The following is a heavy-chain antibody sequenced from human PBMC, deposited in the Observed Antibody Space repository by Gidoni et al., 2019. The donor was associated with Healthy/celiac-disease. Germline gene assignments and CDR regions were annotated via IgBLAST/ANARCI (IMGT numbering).Heavy chain of an antibody. J-gene: IGHJ4*02. V-gene: IGHV1-69*02. Sequence: SPILGIANYAQKFQGRVTITTDKSTSTAYMELSSLRSEDTAVYYCANALLGWSRDSSGYSYPTAFDYWGQGTLVTVSS. D-gene: IGHD3-22*01. CDR3: ANALLGWSRDSSGYSYPTAFDY. CDR2: SPILGIA.